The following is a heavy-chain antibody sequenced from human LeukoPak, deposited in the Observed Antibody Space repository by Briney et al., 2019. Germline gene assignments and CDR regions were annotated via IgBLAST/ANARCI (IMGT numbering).Heavy chain of an antibody. Sequence: PGGSLRLSCAASGVTFSGSGLHWVRQASGKGLEWVGRIGSKANKYATSYAATVKGRFTASRDDSKNTAYLEMNSLKTEDTAVYYCTALEWSTTGGYWGQGTLVTVSS. CDR2: IGSKANKYAT. D-gene: IGHD3-3*01. V-gene: IGHV3-73*01. J-gene: IGHJ4*02. CDR3: TALEWSTTGGY. CDR1: GVTFSGSG.